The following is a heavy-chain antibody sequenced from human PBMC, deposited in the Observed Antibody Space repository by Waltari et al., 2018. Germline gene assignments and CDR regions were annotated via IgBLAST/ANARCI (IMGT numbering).Heavy chain of an antibody. CDR3: ARLTVVSNNDY. CDR1: GFTFSSYW. CDR2: IKGDGTTT. D-gene: IGHD1-20*01. V-gene: IGHV3-74*01. J-gene: IGHJ4*02. Sequence: EVQLVESGGGLVQPGGSLRLSCAASGFTFSSYWMHWVRQAPGQGLVWVSGIKGDGTTTKYADSVKGRFTISRDNAKNTLYLQMNSLRAEDTAVYYCARLTVVSNNDYWGQGTLVTVAS.